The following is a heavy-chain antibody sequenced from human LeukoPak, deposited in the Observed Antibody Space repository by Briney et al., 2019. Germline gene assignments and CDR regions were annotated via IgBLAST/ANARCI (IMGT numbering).Heavy chain of an antibody. CDR1: GGSITARSYY. Sequence: SETLSLTCTVSGGSITARSYYWGWIRQPPGKGLEWIGSMHHSGSTYYNPSLKSRVTTSVDTSKNQFSLKLSSVTAADTAVYYCARDPGAYYDSSGYLNWFDPWGQGTLVTVSS. CDR3: ARDPGAYYDSSGYLNWFDP. J-gene: IGHJ5*02. V-gene: IGHV4-39*07. CDR2: MHHSGST. D-gene: IGHD3-22*01.